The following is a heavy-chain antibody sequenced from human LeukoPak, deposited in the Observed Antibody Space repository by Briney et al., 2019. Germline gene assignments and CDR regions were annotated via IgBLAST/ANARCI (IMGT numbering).Heavy chain of an antibody. CDR2: ISYDGSNK. D-gene: IGHD3-3*01. V-gene: IGHV3-30-3*01. Sequence: GGSLRLSCAASGFTFSSYAMHWVRQAPGKGLEWVAVISYDGSNKYYADSVKGRFTISRDNSKNTLYLQMNSLRAEDTAVYYCARGMEDYYDFWSGSTPAKLAPDYWGQGTLVTVSS. CDR3: ARGMEDYYDFWSGSTPAKLAPDY. J-gene: IGHJ4*02. CDR1: GFTFSSYA.